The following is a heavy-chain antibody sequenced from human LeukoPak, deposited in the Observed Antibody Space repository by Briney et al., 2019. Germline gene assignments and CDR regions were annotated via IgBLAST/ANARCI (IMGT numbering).Heavy chain of an antibody. D-gene: IGHD3-22*01. J-gene: IGHJ4*02. CDR2: IYYSGRT. V-gene: IGHV4-59*08. CDR1: GGSISSYY. Sequence: SETLSLTCTVSGGSISSYYWSWIRQPPGKGLEWIGYIYYSGRTNYNPSLKSRVTISVDTSKNQFSLKLSSVTAADTAVYYCARHGYYDSSGYYGFDYWGQGTLVTVSS. CDR3: ARHGYYDSSGYYGFDY.